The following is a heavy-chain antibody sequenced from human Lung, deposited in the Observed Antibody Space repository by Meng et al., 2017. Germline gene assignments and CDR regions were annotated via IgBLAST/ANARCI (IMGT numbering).Heavy chain of an antibody. V-gene: IGHV1-2*06. CDR1: GSTFPDYW. Sequence: VQVVQCGGEVKKPGASVKVSCKASGSTFPDYWLHWVRRAPGQGLEWMGRINPKSCDTHYAQRFQGRVTMTGDTSISTAYMELSGLRSDDTAMYYCARDEDISAAGKLFGDYWGQGTLVTVSS. D-gene: IGHD6-13*01. CDR2: INPKSCDT. CDR3: ARDEDISAAGKLFGDY. J-gene: IGHJ4*02.